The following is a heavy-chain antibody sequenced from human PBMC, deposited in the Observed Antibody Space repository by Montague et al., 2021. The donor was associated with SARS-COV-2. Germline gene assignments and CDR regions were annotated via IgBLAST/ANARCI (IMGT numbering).Heavy chain of an antibody. CDR2: IFYSGVT. CDR3: ARPGRGYSYGLDAFEV. CDR1: GDSISSSMKY. J-gene: IGHJ3*01. D-gene: IGHD5-18*01. V-gene: IGHV4-39*01. Sequence: SETLSLTCTVSGDSISSSMKYWGWIRQPPGKGLEWIGIIFYSGVTYYSPSLKSRVTIFVDTSKNEFSLKLNSVTAADTAVYYCARPGRGYSYGLDAFEVWGQGTMVTVSS.